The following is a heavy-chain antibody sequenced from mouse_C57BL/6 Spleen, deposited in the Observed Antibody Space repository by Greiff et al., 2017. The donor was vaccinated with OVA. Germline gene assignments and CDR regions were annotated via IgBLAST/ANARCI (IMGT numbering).Heavy chain of an antibody. V-gene: IGHV1-64*01. J-gene: IGHJ3*01. D-gene: IGHD1-1*01. CDR3: AIYYYGSSQGFAY. Sequence: VQLQQSGAELVMPGASVKLSCKASGYTFTSYWMHWVKQRPGQGLEWIGMIHPNSGSTNYNEKFKSKATLTVDKSSSTAYMQLSSLTSEDSAVYYCAIYYYGSSQGFAYWGQGTLVTVSA. CDR1: GYTFTSYW. CDR2: IHPNSGST.